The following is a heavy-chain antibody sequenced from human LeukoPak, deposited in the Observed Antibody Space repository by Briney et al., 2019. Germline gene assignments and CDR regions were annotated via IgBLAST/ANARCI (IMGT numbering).Heavy chain of an antibody. CDR1: GYTFTDYF. Sequence: ASVKVSCKTSGYTFTDYFIHWVRQAPGQGLEWMGWINPNSGGTDFAQSFQGRVTMTRDTSITTAYMELSGLRSDDTAMYYCASIHYGDSEWDAFDVWAQGTMVTVSS. V-gene: IGHV1-2*02. CDR2: INPNSGGT. CDR3: ASIHYGDSEWDAFDV. J-gene: IGHJ3*01. D-gene: IGHD4-17*01.